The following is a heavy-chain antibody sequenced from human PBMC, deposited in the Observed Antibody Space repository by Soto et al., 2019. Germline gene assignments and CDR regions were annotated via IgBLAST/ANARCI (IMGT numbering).Heavy chain of an antibody. D-gene: IGHD6-19*01. Sequence: QVQLVQSGAEVKKPGSSVKVSCKASGGTFSSYAISWVRQAPGQGLEWMGGIIPIFGTANYAQKFQGRVTITADESTGTAYMGLSSLRSEDTAVYYCARAWLGGGFDYWGQGTLVTVSS. CDR3: ARAWLGGGFDY. J-gene: IGHJ4*02. CDR2: IIPIFGTA. CDR1: GGTFSSYA. V-gene: IGHV1-69*12.